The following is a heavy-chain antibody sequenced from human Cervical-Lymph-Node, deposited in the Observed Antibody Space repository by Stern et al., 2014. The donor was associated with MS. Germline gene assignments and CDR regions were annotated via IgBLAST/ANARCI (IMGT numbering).Heavy chain of an antibody. D-gene: IGHD5-12*01. V-gene: IGHV3-30-3*01. CDR1: GFTFSSYA. J-gene: IGHJ4*02. Sequence: QVQLVESEGGVVQPGRSLRLSCAASGFTFSSYAMHWVRQAPGKGLEWVAVISYDGSNKYYADSVKGRFTISRDNSKNTLYLQMNSLRAEDTAVYYCARDRVAYFRSVDYWGQGTLVTVSS. CDR2: ISYDGSNK. CDR3: ARDRVAYFRSVDY.